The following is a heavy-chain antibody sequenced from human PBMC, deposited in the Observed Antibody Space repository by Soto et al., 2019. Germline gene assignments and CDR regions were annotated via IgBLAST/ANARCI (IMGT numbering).Heavy chain of an antibody. CDR3: ARHMASMGYSSSWYGFDY. CDR2: IIPIFGTA. D-gene: IGHD6-13*01. CDR1: GGTFSSYA. Sequence: SVKVSCKASGGTFSSYAISWVRQAPGQGLEWMGGIIPIFGTANYAQKFQGRVTITADESTSTAYMELSSLRSEDTAVYYCARHMASMGYSSSWYGFDYWGQGTLVTVSS. J-gene: IGHJ4*02. V-gene: IGHV1-69*13.